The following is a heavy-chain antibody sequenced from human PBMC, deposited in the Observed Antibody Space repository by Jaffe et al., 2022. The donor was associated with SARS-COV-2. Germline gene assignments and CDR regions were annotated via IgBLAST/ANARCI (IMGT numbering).Heavy chain of an antibody. Sequence: QVQLVQSGAEVKKPGASVKVSCKASGYTFTSYDINWVRQATGQGLEWMGWMNPNSGNTGYAQKFQGRVTMTRNTSISTAYMELSSLRSEDTAVYYCARGGGVLLWFGELWEYNWFDPWGQGTLVTVSS. CDR1: GYTFTSYD. J-gene: IGHJ5*02. D-gene: IGHD3-10*01. CDR3: ARGGGVLLWFGELWEYNWFDP. V-gene: IGHV1-8*01. CDR2: MNPNSGNT.